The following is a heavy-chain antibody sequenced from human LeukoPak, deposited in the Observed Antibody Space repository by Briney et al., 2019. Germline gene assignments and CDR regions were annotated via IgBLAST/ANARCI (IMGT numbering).Heavy chain of an antibody. D-gene: IGHD3-10*01. CDR1: GYSISSGYY. V-gene: IGHV4-38-2*01. CDR3: ARHGIGSSDYHFSWFDP. CDR2: IYRGEKT. J-gene: IGHJ5*02. Sequence: SETLSLTCGVSGYSISSGYYWGWFRQPPGKGLEWIGSIYRGEKTYYNPSLKSRVTISVDTSKNQVSLELSSVTAADTAVYYCARHGIGSSDYHFSWFDPWGQGTLVTVSS.